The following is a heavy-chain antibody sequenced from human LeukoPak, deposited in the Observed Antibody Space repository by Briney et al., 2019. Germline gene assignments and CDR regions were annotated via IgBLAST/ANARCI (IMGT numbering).Heavy chain of an antibody. V-gene: IGHV4-59*01. Sequence: SATLSLTCTVSGDSISSYYWSWIRQPPGKGLEWIGYIYYSGSTNYNPSLKSRVTISVDTSKNQFSLKLSSVTAADTAVYYCARAGYCSGGSCSQGAFDIWGQGTMVTVSS. D-gene: IGHD2-15*01. J-gene: IGHJ3*02. CDR2: IYYSGST. CDR1: GDSISSYY. CDR3: ARAGYCSGGSCSQGAFDI.